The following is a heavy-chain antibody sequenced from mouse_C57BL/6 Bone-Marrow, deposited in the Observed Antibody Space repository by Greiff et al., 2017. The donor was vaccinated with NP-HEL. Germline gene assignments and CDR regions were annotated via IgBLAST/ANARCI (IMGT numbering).Heavy chain of an antibody. CDR2: IYPGSGNT. Sequence: VQRVESGPELVKPGASVKISCKASGYTFTDYYINWVKQRPGQGLEWIGWIYPGSGNTKYNEKFKGKATLTVDTSSSTAYMQLSSLTSEDSAVYFCARFEVWGSYYFDYWGQGTTLTVSS. D-gene: IGHD3-1*01. J-gene: IGHJ2*01. V-gene: IGHV1-84*01. CDR1: GYTFTDYY. CDR3: ARFEVWGSYYFDY.